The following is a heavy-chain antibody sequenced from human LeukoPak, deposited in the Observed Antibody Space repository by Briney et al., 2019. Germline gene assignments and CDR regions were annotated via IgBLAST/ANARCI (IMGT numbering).Heavy chain of an antibody. D-gene: IGHD5-18*01. Sequence: ASVKVSCKASGYTFTGYYMHWVRQAPGQGLEGMGCINPNSGGTNYAQKFQGRVTMTRDTSISTAYMELSRLRSDDTAVYYCARDLSEYSYDYLNWFDPWGQGTLVTVSS. CDR1: GYTFTGYY. V-gene: IGHV1-2*02. CDR2: INPNSGGT. CDR3: ARDLSEYSYDYLNWFDP. J-gene: IGHJ5*02.